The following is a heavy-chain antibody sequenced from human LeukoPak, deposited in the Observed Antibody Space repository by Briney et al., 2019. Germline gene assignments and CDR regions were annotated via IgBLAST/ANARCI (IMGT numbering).Heavy chain of an antibody. J-gene: IGHJ4*02. CDR3: ARGWFGELLH. CDR2: INHSGST. D-gene: IGHD3-10*01. Sequence: SETLSLTCAVYGGSFSGYYWSWIRQPPGKGLEWIGEINHSGSTNYNPSLKSRVTISADTSNNQFSLKLGSVTAADTAVYCCARGWFGELLHWGQGTLVTVSS. V-gene: IGHV4-34*01. CDR1: GGSFSGYY.